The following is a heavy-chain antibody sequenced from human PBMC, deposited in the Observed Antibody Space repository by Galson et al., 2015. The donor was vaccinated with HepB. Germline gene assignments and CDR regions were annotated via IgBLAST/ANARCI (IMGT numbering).Heavy chain of an antibody. V-gene: IGHV3-66*01. CDR2: IYSGGST. J-gene: IGHJ3*02. Sequence: SLRLSCAASGFTVSSNYMSWVRQAPGKGLEWVSVIYSGGSTYYADSVKGRFTISRDDSKNTLYLQMNSLKTEDTAVYYCTTEGQDAFDIWGQGTMVTVSS. CDR1: GFTVSSNY. CDR3: TTEGQDAFDI.